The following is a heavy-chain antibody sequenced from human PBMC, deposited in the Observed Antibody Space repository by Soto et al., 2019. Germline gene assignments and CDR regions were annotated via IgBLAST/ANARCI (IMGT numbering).Heavy chain of an antibody. D-gene: IGHD2-15*01. V-gene: IGHV4-30-4*01. CDR3: ARAADCSGGSCYFFLGY. CDR2: IYYSGST. CDR1: GGSISSGDYY. Sequence: SETLSLTCTVSGGSISSGDYYWSWIRQPPGKGLEWIGYIYYSGSTYYNPSLKSRVTISVDTSKNQFSLKLSSVTAADTAVYYCARAADCSGGSCYFFLGYWGQGTLLTVSS. J-gene: IGHJ4*02.